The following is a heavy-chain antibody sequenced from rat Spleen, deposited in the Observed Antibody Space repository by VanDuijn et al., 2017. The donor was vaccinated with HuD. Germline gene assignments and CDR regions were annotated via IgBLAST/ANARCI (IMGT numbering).Heavy chain of an antibody. CDR1: GFTFSSFP. J-gene: IGHJ3*01. V-gene: IGHV5-7*01. D-gene: IGHD1-2*01. CDR2: ISYDGTAT. Sequence: EVQLVESGGGLVQPGRSLKLSCAASGFTFSSFPMAWVRQAPKKGLEWVASISYDGTATYYRDSVKGRFTLSRDNAKSSLYLQMNSLKSEDTATYYCARPDYYSSPGEFAYWGQGTLVTVSS. CDR3: ARPDYYSSPGEFAY.